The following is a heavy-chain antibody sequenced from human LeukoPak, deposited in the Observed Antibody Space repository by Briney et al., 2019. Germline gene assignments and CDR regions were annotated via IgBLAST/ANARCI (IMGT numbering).Heavy chain of an antibody. Sequence: GASVKVSCKASGYTFTGYYMHWVRQAPGQGLEWMGWINPNSGGTNYAQKFQGRATMTRDTSISTAYMELSRLRSDDTAVYYCARDVSSSSADFDYWGQGTLVTVSS. D-gene: IGHD6-6*01. CDR1: GYTFTGYY. V-gene: IGHV1-2*02. CDR2: INPNSGGT. J-gene: IGHJ4*02. CDR3: ARDVSSSSADFDY.